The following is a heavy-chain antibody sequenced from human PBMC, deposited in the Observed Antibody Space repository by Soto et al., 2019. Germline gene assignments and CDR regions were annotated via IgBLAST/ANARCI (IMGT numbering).Heavy chain of an antibody. Sequence: GVSLNLACKTSVWTFSSYTSSWGRQTPGQGLEWMGRIIPILGIANYAQKFQGRVTITADKSTSTAYMELSSLRSEDTAVYYCAKLKGFFTMVRGDSYYYHGIGICGKGPTVTVSS. CDR2: IIPILGIA. CDR1: VWTFSSYT. D-gene: IGHD3-10*01. J-gene: IGHJ6*04. CDR3: AKLKGFFTMVRGDSYYYHGIGI. V-gene: IGHV1-69*02.